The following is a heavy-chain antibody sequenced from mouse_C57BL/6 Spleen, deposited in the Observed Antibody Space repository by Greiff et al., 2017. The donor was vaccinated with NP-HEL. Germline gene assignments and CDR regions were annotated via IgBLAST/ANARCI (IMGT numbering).Heavy chain of an antibody. CDR2: INYDGSST. J-gene: IGHJ3*01. CDR1: GFTFSDYY. Sequence: EVMLVESEGGLVQPGSSMKLSCTASGFTFSDYYMAWVRQVPEKGLEWVANINYDGSSTYYLDSLKSRFIISRDNAKNILYLQMSSLKSEDTATYYCARDGACTPFAYWGQGTLVTVSA. V-gene: IGHV5-16*01. CDR3: ARDGACTPFAY.